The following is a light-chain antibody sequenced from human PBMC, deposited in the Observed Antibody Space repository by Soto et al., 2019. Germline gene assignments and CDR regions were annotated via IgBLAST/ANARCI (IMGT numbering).Light chain of an antibody. V-gene: IGKV1-27*01. J-gene: IGKJ1*01. CDR3: QKYNSAPWT. Sequence: DIQMTQSPSTLSASVGDRVTITCRASQSIGTWVAWYQQKPGEAPKFLIYDVSTLQSGVPSRFSGSGSGTYFTLTISSLQPEDVATYYCQKYNSAPWTFGQGTKVEIK. CDR1: QSIGTW. CDR2: DVS.